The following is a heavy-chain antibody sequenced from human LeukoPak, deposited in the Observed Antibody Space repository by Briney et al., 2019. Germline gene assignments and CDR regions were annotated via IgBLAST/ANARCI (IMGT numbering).Heavy chain of an antibody. CDR2: IKSKTDGGTT. CDR1: GVTFSNAW. Sequence: GGSLRLSCAASGVTFSNAWMSWVRQAPGKGLEWVGRIKSKTDGGTTDYAAPVKGRFTISRDDSKNTLYLQMNSLKTEDTAVYYCTTVYYDFWSGYSFDYWGQGTLVTVSS. J-gene: IGHJ4*02. CDR3: TTVYYDFWSGYSFDY. V-gene: IGHV3-15*01. D-gene: IGHD3-3*01.